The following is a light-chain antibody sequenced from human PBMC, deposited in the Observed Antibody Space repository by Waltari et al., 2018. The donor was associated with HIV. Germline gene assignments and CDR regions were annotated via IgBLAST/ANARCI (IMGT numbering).Light chain of an antibody. Sequence: EIVLTQSPGTLPLSPGERANLSCRASQSLNNKNLAWYQHKLGQPPRRLIWGVSIRSSGVPDRFSGGGSGANFTLNISRLDPEDFAVYYCQQYGDQITFGGGTKVEI. CDR1: QSLNNKN. V-gene: IGKV3-20*01. CDR3: QQYGDQIT. CDR2: GVS. J-gene: IGKJ4*01.